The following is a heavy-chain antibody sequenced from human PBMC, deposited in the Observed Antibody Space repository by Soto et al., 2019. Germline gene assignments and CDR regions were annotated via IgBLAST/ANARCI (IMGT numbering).Heavy chain of an antibody. J-gene: IGHJ4*02. V-gene: IGHV3-21*01. D-gene: IGHD2-21*02. Sequence: EVQLVESGGGLVKPGGSLRLSCAASGFTFSSYTMKWVRQAPGKGLEWVASISSSYYIKYEDSAEGRFTISRDNAKNSLYLQMNSMLAEDTAVYYCARGDVVVLTATANFDYWGQGTLVTVSS. CDR1: GFTFSSYT. CDR2: ISSSYYI. CDR3: ARGDVVVLTATANFDY.